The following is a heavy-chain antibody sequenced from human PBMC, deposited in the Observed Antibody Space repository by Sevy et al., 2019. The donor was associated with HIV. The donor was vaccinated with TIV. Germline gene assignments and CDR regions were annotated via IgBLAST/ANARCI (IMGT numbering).Heavy chain of an antibody. D-gene: IGHD3-16*01. CDR1: SGSIGNYY. J-gene: IGHJ4*03. Sequence: SETLSLTCSVSSGSIGNYYWYWIRQPPGRGLEWLGLIYYSGNTNYNPSLKSRVTMSIDTSKNQFSLGLSSLTAADTAVYYGARRAFLGGYFDSWGQGILVTVSS. V-gene: IGHV4-59*08. CDR2: IYYSGNT. CDR3: ARRAFLGGYFDS.